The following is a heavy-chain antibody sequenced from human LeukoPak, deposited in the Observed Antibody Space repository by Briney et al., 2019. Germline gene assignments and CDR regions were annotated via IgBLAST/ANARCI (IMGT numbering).Heavy chain of an antibody. D-gene: IGHD3-22*01. J-gene: IGHJ6*02. V-gene: IGHV3-11*01. CDR3: AREYYYDSSGYYYGYYYYGMDV. CDR1: GFTFGDYY. Sequence: GGSLRLSCAASGFTFGDYYMSWIRQAPGKGLEWVSYISGSGTTIYYADSVKGRFTISRDNAKNSLYLQMNSLRAEDTAVYYCAREYYYDSSGYYYGYYYYGMDVWGQGTTVTVSS. CDR2: ISGSGTTI.